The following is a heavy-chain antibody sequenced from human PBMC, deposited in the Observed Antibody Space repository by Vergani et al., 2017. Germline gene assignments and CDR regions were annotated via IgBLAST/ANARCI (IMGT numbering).Heavy chain of an antibody. V-gene: IGHV4-4*03. D-gene: IGHD2-15*01. CDR2: IPNRGST. CDR1: GDSFRSNKW. Sequence: QVQLQESGPGLVKPPGTLSLTCAVSGDSFRSNKWWTWVRQSPGKALEGVGEIPNRGSTNYNPSLKGRVTLSLDTSKNQFSLRLSSVTAADTAVYYCARDPKSYCSGGSCFSVWGAFDIWGRGTTVTVSS. CDR3: ARDPKSYCSGGSCFSVWGAFDI. J-gene: IGHJ3*02.